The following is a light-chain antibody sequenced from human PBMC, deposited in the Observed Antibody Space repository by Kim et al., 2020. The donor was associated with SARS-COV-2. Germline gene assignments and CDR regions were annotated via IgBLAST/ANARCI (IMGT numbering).Light chain of an antibody. CDR2: AAS. Sequence: ASVGDRVTITCRASQGISNYLAWYQQKPGKVPKLLIYAASALQSVVPSRFSGSGSGTDFTLTISSLQPEDVATYYCQKYNSAARTFGQGTKVEIK. V-gene: IGKV1-27*01. CDR3: QKYNSAART. J-gene: IGKJ1*01. CDR1: QGISNY.